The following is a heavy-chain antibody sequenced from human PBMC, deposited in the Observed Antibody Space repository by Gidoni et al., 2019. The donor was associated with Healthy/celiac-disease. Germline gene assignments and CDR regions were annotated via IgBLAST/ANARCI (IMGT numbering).Heavy chain of an antibody. CDR3: AGGGSPRLFDP. J-gene: IGHJ5*02. V-gene: IGHV4-59*01. CDR2: IYYSRST. CDR1: GGSISSYY. D-gene: IGHD3-16*01. Sequence: QVQLQESGPGLVKPSETLSLTCTVSGGSISSYYWSWIRQPPGKGLEWIGYIYYSRSTNYNPSLKSRVTISVDTSKNQFSLKLSSVTAADTAVYYCAGGGSPRLFDPWGQGTLVTVSS.